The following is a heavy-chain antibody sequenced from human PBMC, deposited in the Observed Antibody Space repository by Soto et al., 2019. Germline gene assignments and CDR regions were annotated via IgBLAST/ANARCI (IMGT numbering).Heavy chain of an antibody. CDR3: ARHSPDFDWLSQFDY. J-gene: IGHJ4*02. CDR1: GGSISSYY. D-gene: IGHD3-9*01. CDR2: IFYFGST. V-gene: IGHV4-59*08. Sequence: ETLSLTCTVSGGSISSYYWSWIRQTPGKGLEWIGYIFYFGSTNYNPSLKSRVTLSIDTSKNQLSLKLSSVTAADTAVYYCARHSPDFDWLSQFDYWGQGTLVTVSS.